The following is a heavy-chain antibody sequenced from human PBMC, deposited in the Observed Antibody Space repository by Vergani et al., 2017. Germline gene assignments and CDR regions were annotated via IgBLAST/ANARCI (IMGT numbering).Heavy chain of an antibody. Sequence: EVQLLESGGGLVQPGGSLRLSCAASGFTFSSYAMSWVRQAPGKGLEWVSAISGSGGSTYYADSVKGRFTISRDNSKNTLYLQMNSLRAEDTAVYYCAGGLGWGRYYDSSGYRAFDIWGQGTMVTVSS. CDR2: ISGSGGST. CDR1: GFTFSSYA. J-gene: IGHJ3*02. D-gene: IGHD3-22*01. V-gene: IGHV3-23*01. CDR3: AGGLGWGRYYDSSGYRAFDI.